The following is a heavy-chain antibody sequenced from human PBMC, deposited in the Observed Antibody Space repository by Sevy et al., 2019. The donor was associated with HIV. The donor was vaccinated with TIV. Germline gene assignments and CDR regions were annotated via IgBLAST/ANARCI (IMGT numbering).Heavy chain of an antibody. CDR2: IGGSGVDT. D-gene: IGHD3-16*02. CDR1: GFSFNIYA. CDR3: AKAGSDYVWETYRFFDY. V-gene: IGHV3-23*01. J-gene: IGHJ4*02. Sequence: GGSLRLSCAASGFSFNIYAMSGVRQGSGKGLEWVAGIGGSGVDTHYADSVKGRFTISRDNSKNTLYLQMSNLRAEDTAVYYCAKAGSDYVWETYRFFDYWGQGTLVTVSS.